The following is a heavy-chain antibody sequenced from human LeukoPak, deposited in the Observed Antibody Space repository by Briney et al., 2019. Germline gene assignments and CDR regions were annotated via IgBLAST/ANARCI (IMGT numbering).Heavy chain of an antibody. Sequence: PSQTLSLTCTVSGGSISSGDYYWSWIRQPPGKGLEWIGYIYYSGSTYYNPSLKSRVTISVDRSKNQFSLKLSSVTAADTAVYYCARGPLTIFGAGMDVWGKGTTVTVSS. CDR3: ARGPLTIFGAGMDV. J-gene: IGHJ6*04. D-gene: IGHD3-3*01. V-gene: IGHV4-30-4*01. CDR2: IYYSGST. CDR1: GGSISSGDYY.